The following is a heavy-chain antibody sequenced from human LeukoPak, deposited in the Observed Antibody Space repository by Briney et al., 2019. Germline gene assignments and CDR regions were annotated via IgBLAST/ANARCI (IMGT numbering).Heavy chain of an antibody. CDR2: INPSGGST. D-gene: IGHD3-22*01. V-gene: IGHV1-46*01. CDR1: GYTFTSYY. Sequence: GASVKVSCKASGYTFTSYYMHWVRQAPGQGLEWMGIINPSGGSTNYAQKFQGRVTITADKSTSTAYMELSSLRSEDTAVYYCARDFWGIYYYDSSGPPHYFDYWGQGTLVTVSS. CDR3: ARDFWGIYYYDSSGPPHYFDY. J-gene: IGHJ4*02.